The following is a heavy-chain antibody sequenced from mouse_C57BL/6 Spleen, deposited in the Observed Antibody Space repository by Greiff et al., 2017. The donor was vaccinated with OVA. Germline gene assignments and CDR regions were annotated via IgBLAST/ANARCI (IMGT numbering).Heavy chain of an antibody. V-gene: IGHV1-84*01. CDR3: ARSPYYYGSSYGYFDV. CDR2: IYPGSGNT. CDR1: GYTFTDYY. Sequence: QVQLQQSGPELVKPGASVKISCKASGYTFTDYYINWVKQRPGQGLEWIGWIYPGSGNTKYNEKFKGKATLTVDTSSSTAYMQLSSLTSEDSAVYFCARSPYYYGSSYGYFDVWGTGTTVTVSS. D-gene: IGHD1-1*01. J-gene: IGHJ1*03.